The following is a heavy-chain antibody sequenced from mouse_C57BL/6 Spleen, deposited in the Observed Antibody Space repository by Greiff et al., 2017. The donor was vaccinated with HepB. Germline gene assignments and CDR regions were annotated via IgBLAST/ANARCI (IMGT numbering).Heavy chain of an antibody. CDR2: IYPRSGNT. V-gene: IGHV1-81*01. D-gene: IGHD2-4*01. Sequence: QVHVKQSGAELARPGASVKLSCKASGYTFTSYGISWVKQRTGQGLEWIGEIYPRSGNTYYNEKFKGKATLTADKSSSTAYMELRSLTSEDSAVYFCARDYDYDGAMDYWGQGTSVTVSS. CDR3: ARDYDYDGAMDY. J-gene: IGHJ4*01. CDR1: GYTFTSYG.